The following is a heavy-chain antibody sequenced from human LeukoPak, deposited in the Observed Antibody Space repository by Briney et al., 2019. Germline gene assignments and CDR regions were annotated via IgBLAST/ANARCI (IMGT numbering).Heavy chain of an antibody. CDR3: AAGIAVAGGDY. Sequence: PGGSLRLSCAASGFTFDDYAMHWVRQGPGKGLEWVSLISWDGGSTYYADSVKGRFTISRDNSKNSLYLQMNSLRAEDTALYYCAAGIAVAGGDYWGQGTLVTVSS. J-gene: IGHJ4*02. CDR2: ISWDGGST. V-gene: IGHV3-43D*03. D-gene: IGHD6-19*01. CDR1: GFTFDDYA.